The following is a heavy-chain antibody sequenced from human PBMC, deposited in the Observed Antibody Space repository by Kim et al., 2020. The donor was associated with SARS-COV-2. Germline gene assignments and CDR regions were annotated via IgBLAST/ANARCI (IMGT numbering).Heavy chain of an antibody. V-gene: IGHV3-30*03. D-gene: IGHD5-12*01. J-gene: IGHJ5*02. CDR2: ISYDGSNK. CDR1: GFTFSSYG. CDR3: AGDGYNFNWFDP. Sequence: GGSLRLSCAASGFTFSSYGMHWVRQAPGKGLEWVAVISYDGSNKYYADSVKGRFTISRDNSKNTLYLQMNSLRAEDTAVYYCAGDGYNFNWFDPWGQGTLVTVSS.